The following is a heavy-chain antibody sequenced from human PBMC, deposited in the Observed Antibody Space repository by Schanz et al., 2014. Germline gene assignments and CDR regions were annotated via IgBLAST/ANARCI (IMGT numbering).Heavy chain of an antibody. CDR1: GFAFSSFA. CDR3: AKGPYYYYYMDV. CDR2: ISTSGTYM. V-gene: IGHV3-21*01. Sequence: EVQLVESGGGLVKPGGSLRLSCVASGFAFSSFAMTWVRQAPGRGLEWVSSISTSGTYMYIADSLKGRLTISRDDAKKSMYLQMNSLRADDTAVYYCAKGPYYYYYMDVWGNGTTVTVSS. J-gene: IGHJ6*03.